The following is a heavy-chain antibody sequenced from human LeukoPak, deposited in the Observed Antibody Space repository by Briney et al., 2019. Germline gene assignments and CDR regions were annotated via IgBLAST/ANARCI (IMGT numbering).Heavy chain of an antibody. CDR1: KFTFRNYA. D-gene: IGHD5-24*01. CDR3: ARPRGNVEMATIPFDY. Sequence: GGSLRLSCAASKFTFRNYAMTWVRQAPGKGLEWVSSISTSSSYIYYADSVKGRFTISRDNAKNSLYLQMNSLRAEDTAVYYCARPRGNVEMATIPFDYWGQGTLVTISS. J-gene: IGHJ4*02. V-gene: IGHV3-21*01. CDR2: ISTSSSYI.